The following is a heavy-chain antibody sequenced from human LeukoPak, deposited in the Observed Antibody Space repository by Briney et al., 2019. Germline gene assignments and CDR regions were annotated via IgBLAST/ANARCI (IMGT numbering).Heavy chain of an antibody. D-gene: IGHD2-2*02. CDR2: INHSGST. CDR1: GGSFSGYY. Sequence: PSETLSLTCAVYGGSFSGYYWSWIRQPPGKGLEWIGEINHSGSTNYNPSLTSRVSISVDTSKNQFSLKLSSVTAADTAVYYCARGGVYCSSTSCYTGNFDYWGQGTLVTVSS. CDR3: ARGGVYCSSTSCYTGNFDY. J-gene: IGHJ4*02. V-gene: IGHV4-34*01.